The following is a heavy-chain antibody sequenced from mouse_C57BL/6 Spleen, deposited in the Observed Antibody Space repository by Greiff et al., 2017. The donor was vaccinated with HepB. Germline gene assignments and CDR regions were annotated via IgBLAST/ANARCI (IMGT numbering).Heavy chain of an antibody. J-gene: IGHJ1*03. D-gene: IGHD1-1*01. V-gene: IGHV1-39*01. CDR1: GYSLTDYN. CDR2: INPNYGTT. CDR3: ARGVYGSSYSYWYFDV. Sequence: EVQLQQSGPELVKPGASVKISCKASGYSLTDYNMNWVKQSNGKSLEWIGVINPNYGTTSYNQKFKGKATLTVDQSSSTAYMQLNSLTSEDSAVYYCARGVYGSSYSYWYFDVWGTGTTVTVSS.